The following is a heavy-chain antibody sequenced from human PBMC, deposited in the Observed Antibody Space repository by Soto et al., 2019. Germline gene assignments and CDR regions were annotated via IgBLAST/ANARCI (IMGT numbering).Heavy chain of an antibody. CDR3: AKDFDSSSDY. Sequence: GPLRLSWEAAGFSFSSYAMSWVRQAPGKGLEWVSAISGSGGSTYYADSVKGRFTISRENSKNTLYLQMNSLRAEDTAVYYCAKDFDSSSDYWGQGTLVTVSS. V-gene: IGHV3-23*01. D-gene: IGHD6-6*01. CDR2: ISGSGGST. CDR1: GFSFSSYA. J-gene: IGHJ4*02.